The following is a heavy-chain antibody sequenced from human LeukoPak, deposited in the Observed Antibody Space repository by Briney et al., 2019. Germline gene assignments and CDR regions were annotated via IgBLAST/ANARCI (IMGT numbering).Heavy chain of an antibody. Sequence: KPSETLSLTCTVSGGSINDSGHSWGWIRQPPGKGLEWIGSFYYSGSTYYDSSLKSRVTISPDTSKNQFSLKLRSVTAADTAVYYCARHVPYCSSTSCYAGGVGFYYYYYYMDVWGKGTTVTVSS. J-gene: IGHJ6*03. CDR1: GGSINDSGHS. V-gene: IGHV4-39*01. CDR2: FYYSGST. CDR3: ARHVPYCSSTSCYAGGVGFYYYYYYMDV. D-gene: IGHD2-2*01.